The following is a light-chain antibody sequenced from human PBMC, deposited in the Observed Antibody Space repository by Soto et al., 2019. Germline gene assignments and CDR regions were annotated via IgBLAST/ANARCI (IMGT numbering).Light chain of an antibody. V-gene: IGKV1-17*03. CDR3: LQPNRYPWT. J-gene: IGKJ1*01. CDR2: GAA. CDR1: KDITNY. Sequence: DIQMTQSPSAVSASVGDRVTITCRTSKDITNYLVWFRQKPGKVPERLIYGAANLQTGVPSRFSGSGSGPEFTLTISSLQHEDSATYYCLQPNRYPWTCGQGTKVYI.